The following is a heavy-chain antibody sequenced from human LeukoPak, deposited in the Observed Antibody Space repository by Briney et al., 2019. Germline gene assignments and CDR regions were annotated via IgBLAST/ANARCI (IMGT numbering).Heavy chain of an antibody. V-gene: IGHV4-59*01. Sequence: PSETLSLTCTVSGGSISSYYWSWIRQPPGKGLEWIGYIYYSGSTNYNPSLKSRVTISVDTSKNQFSLKLSSVTAADTAVYYCAAQYWGTDAFDIWGQGTMVTVSS. CDR3: AAQYWGTDAFDI. J-gene: IGHJ3*02. CDR1: GGSISSYY. CDR2: IYYSGST. D-gene: IGHD7-27*01.